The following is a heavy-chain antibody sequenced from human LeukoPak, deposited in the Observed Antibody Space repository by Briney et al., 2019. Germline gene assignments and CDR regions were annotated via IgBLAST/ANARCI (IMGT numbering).Heavy chain of an antibody. CDR2: IYYSGST. CDR3: ARHSSARYGPLFDS. CDR1: GDSISSYY. V-gene: IGHV4-59*08. Sequence: PSETLSLTCNVSGDSISSYYWSWIRQPPGEGLEWIGYIYYSGSTNYNPSLKSRVTISVDTSNNQFSLNLNSLTAADTAVYYCARHSSARYGPLFDSWGQGTLVTVSS. J-gene: IGHJ4*02. D-gene: IGHD6-19*01.